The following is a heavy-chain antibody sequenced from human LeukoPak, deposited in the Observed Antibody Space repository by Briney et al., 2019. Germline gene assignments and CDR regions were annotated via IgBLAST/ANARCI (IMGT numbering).Heavy chain of an antibody. CDR3: ARQWLING. J-gene: IGHJ4*02. D-gene: IGHD6-19*01. Sequence: PGGSPRLSCAASGFTFSSYAMNWVRQAPGKGLEWVSSISESGGTTDYADSVKGRFTISRDNSKNTLYLQMNSLRAEDTAVYYCARQWLINGWGQGILVTVSS. V-gene: IGHV3-23*01. CDR2: ISESGGTT. CDR1: GFTFSSYA.